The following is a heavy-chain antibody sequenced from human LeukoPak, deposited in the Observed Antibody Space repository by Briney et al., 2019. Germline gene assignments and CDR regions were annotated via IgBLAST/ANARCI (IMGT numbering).Heavy chain of an antibody. CDR1: GYTFTSYD. Sequence: GASVKVSCKASGYTFTSYDINWVRQATGQGLEWMGWMNPNSGNTGYAQKFQGRVTITRNTSISTAYMELSSLRSEDTAVYYCARNTIFGAGDAFDIWGQGTMVTVSS. V-gene: IGHV1-8*03. CDR2: MNPNSGNT. D-gene: IGHD3-3*01. CDR3: ARNTIFGAGDAFDI. J-gene: IGHJ3*02.